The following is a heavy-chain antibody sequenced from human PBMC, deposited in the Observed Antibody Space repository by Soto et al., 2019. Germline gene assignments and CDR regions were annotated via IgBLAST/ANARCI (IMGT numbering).Heavy chain of an antibody. CDR2: ISGSGGST. Sequence: GXSLRLSCAASGFAFSSYALSWFRQAPVKGLEWVSAISGSGGSTYYADSVKGRFTISRDNSKNTLYLQMNSLRAEDTAVYYCAKDSFPGPYSSSCFDYWGQGTLVTVSS. D-gene: IGHD6-13*01. CDR3: AKDSFPGPYSSSCFDY. V-gene: IGHV3-23*01. J-gene: IGHJ4*02. CDR1: GFAFSSYA.